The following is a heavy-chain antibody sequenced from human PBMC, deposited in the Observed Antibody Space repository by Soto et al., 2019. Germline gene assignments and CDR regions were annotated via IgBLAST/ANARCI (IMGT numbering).Heavy chain of an antibody. Sequence: EVQLVESGGGLVQPGGSLRLSCAASGFTFSSYSMNWVRQAPGKGLEWVSYISSSSSTIYYADSVKGRFTISRDNAKNSLYRQMNSLRDEDTAVYYCARDGQGIAARRSFDYWGQGTLVTVSS. D-gene: IGHD6-6*01. CDR3: ARDGQGIAARRSFDY. V-gene: IGHV3-48*02. CDR2: ISSSSSTI. J-gene: IGHJ4*02. CDR1: GFTFSSYS.